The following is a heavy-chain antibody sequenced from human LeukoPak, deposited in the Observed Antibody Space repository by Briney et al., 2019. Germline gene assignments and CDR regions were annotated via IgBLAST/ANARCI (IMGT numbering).Heavy chain of an antibody. CDR2: IIPIFGTA. CDR1: GGTFSSYA. Sequence: SVKVSCKASGGTFSSYAISWVRQAPGQGLEWMGGIIPIFGTANYAQKFQGRVTITAGESTSTAYIELSSLRSEDTAVYYCARERGRVVNYFDYWGQGTLVTVSS. D-gene: IGHD3-3*01. V-gene: IGHV1-69*01. CDR3: ARERGRVVNYFDY. J-gene: IGHJ4*02.